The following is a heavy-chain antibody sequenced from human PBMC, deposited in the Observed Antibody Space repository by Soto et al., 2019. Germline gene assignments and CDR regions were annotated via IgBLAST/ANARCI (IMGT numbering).Heavy chain of an antibody. CDR3: AKRRGAGGHFDY. Sequence: DVQLLESGGGLVQPEGSLRLSCAASGFTFSSYAMGWVRQGPGKGLEWVAVVSIGGSTHYADSVRGRFTIPRDNSKNTLSLQMNSLTPEDTAVYFCAKRRGAGGHFDYWGQGALVTVSS. CDR2: VSIGGST. V-gene: IGHV3-23*01. D-gene: IGHD2-15*01. J-gene: IGHJ4*02. CDR1: GFTFSSYA.